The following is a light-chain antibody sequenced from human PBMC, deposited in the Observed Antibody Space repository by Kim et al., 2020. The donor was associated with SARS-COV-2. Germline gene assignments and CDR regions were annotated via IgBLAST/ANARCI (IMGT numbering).Light chain of an antibody. V-gene: IGLV3-1*01. Sequence: SVSPGQTASINCSGDKLGDKYACWYQQKAGQSPILVIYHDAKRPSGIPARFSGSNSGNTATLTISGTQAMDEADYYCQAWDSSTVVFGGGTKLTVL. CDR3: QAWDSSTVV. CDR1: KLGDKY. CDR2: HDA. J-gene: IGLJ2*01.